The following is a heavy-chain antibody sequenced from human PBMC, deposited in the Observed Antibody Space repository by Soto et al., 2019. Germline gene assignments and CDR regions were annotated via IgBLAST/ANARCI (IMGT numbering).Heavy chain of an antibody. Sequence: QLQLQESGPGLVKPSETLSLTCTVSGVSISSTSYYWGLFRQPPGKGLEWLGTIYYGGSSYSNPSLKSRVTISLDTSKNQFSLTLTSVTAADTAVYYCARHGSYWGQGTLVTVSS. CDR1: GVSISSTSYY. J-gene: IGHJ4*02. CDR2: IYYGGSS. CDR3: ARHGSY. V-gene: IGHV4-39*01.